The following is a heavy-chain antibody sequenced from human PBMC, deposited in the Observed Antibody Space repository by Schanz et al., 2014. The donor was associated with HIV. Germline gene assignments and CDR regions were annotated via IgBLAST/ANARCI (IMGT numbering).Heavy chain of an antibody. CDR2: ISGSGITT. CDR1: GFTFKNYA. J-gene: IGHJ4*02. CDR3: AKGQRGIVRGDIDY. V-gene: IGHV3-23*01. D-gene: IGHD3-10*01. Sequence: EVQLLESGGGLIQPGGSLRLSCTASGFTFKNYAMSWVRQAPGKGLEWVASISGSGITTHYADSVRGRLTISRDNSKNTLYLQMNSLRAEDTAVYYCAKGQRGIVRGDIDYWGQGTLVTVSA.